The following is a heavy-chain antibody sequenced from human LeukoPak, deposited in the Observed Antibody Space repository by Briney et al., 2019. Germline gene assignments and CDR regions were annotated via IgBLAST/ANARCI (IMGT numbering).Heavy chain of an antibody. CDR3: ARGQIVGATALDY. Sequence: SETLSLTCTVSGGSISNYYWSWIRQPAGKGLEWIGRIYTTGSTSYNPSLESRVILSLDTSKNQFSLKLTSVTAEDTAVYYCARGQIVGATALDYWGQGTLVTVSS. CDR2: IYTTGST. V-gene: IGHV4-4*07. D-gene: IGHD1-26*01. J-gene: IGHJ4*02. CDR1: GGSISNYY.